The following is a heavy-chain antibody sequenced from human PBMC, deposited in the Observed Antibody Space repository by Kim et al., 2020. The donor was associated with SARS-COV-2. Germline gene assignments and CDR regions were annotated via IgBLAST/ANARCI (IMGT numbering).Heavy chain of an antibody. CDR1: GGSISSSSYY. CDR2: IYYSGST. D-gene: IGHD6-13*01. Sequence: SETLSLTCTVSGGSISSSSYYWGWIRQPPGKGLEWIGSIYYSGSTYYNPSLKSRVTISVDTSKNQFSLKLRSVTAADTAVYYCARRPGIAAAGTGSFDYWGQGTLVTVSS. CDR3: ARRPGIAAAGTGSFDY. V-gene: IGHV4-39*01. J-gene: IGHJ4*02.